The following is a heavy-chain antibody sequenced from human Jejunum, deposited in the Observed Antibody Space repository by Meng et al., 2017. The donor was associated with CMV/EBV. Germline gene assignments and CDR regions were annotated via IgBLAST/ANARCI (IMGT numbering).Heavy chain of an antibody. V-gene: IGHV3-48*04. D-gene: IGHD1-1*01. CDR3: ARNPPGKGFIDY. CDR1: GLTFSSHS. CDR2: ISSTSSTT. Sequence: SGLTFSSHSMNWVRQAPGKGLEWVSYISSTSSTTHYADSMKGRFTISRDNAKNSLYLQMNSLRGEDTAVYYCARNPPGKGFIDYWVQGTLVTVSS. J-gene: IGHJ4*02.